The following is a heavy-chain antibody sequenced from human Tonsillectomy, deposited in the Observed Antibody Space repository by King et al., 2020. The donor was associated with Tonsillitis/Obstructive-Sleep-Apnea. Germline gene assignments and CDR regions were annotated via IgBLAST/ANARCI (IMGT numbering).Heavy chain of an antibody. CDR3: AHRLRFGDFDAFDI. Sequence: ITLKESGPTLVKPTQTLTLTCTFSGFSLSTSGVGVGWIRQPPGKALEWLALIYWDDDKRYSPSLNSRLTITKDTSKNQVVLTMTNMDPVDTATFYCAHRLRFGDFDAFDIWGQGTMVTVSS. D-gene: IGHD3-10*01. CDR2: IYWDDDK. CDR1: GFSLSTSGVG. V-gene: IGHV2-5*02. J-gene: IGHJ3*02.